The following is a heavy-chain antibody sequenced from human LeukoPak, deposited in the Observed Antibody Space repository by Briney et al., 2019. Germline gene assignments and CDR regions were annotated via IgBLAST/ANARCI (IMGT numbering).Heavy chain of an antibody. J-gene: IGHJ6*02. CDR2: ISYDGSSK. D-gene: IGHD1-26*01. Sequence: GGSLRLSCAASGFSISNHSMHWVRQAPGKGLEWVAFISYDGSSKYYTDSVRGRFTISRDNSKNPLSLQMNSLRVEDTAVYYCAKVSGTYLGYYYYHMDVWGQGTTVTVSS. CDR3: AKVSGTYLGYYYYHMDV. V-gene: IGHV3-30*18. CDR1: GFSISNHS.